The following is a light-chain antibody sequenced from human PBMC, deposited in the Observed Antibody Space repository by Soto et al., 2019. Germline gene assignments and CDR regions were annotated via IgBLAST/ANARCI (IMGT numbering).Light chain of an antibody. CDR3: QQYTSYPWT. Sequence: DIQLTQSPSFLSASVIDIVTITFLASQGISSYLAWYQKKPGKAPKLLMYAASTLQSGVPSRFSGSGSGTEFTLTISSLQPDDFATYYCQQYTSYPWTFGQGTKVDIK. J-gene: IGKJ1*01. CDR1: QGISSY. V-gene: IGKV1-9*01. CDR2: AAS.